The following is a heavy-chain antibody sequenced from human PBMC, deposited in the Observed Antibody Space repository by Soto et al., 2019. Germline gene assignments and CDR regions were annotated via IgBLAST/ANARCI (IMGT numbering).Heavy chain of an antibody. J-gene: IGHJ4*02. Sequence: GGSLRLSCATSGLTFSNYAMSWVRQAPGGGLEWVSSMSGSSSTTYYADSVKGRFTISRDRSKNTLYLQMSSLRVEDTALYYCAKNQERELPRVIDFWGQGTLVTVSS. CDR3: AKNQERELPRVIDF. CDR2: MSGSSSTT. CDR1: GLTFSNYA. V-gene: IGHV3-23*01. D-gene: IGHD1-7*01.